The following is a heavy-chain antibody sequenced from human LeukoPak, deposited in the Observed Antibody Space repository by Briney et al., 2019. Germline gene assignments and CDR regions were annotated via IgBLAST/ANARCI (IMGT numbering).Heavy chain of an antibody. CDR2: MNPNSGNT. J-gene: IGHJ5*02. V-gene: IGHV1-8*01. CDR1: GYTFTSYD. Sequence: ASVKVSCKASGYTFTSYDINWVRQATGQGLEWMGWMNPNSGNTGYAQKFQGRVTMTRNTSISTAYMELSSLRSEDTAVYYCARANVLLWFGELLPRDWFDPWGQGTLVTVSS. CDR3: ARANVLLWFGELLPRDWFDP. D-gene: IGHD3-10*01.